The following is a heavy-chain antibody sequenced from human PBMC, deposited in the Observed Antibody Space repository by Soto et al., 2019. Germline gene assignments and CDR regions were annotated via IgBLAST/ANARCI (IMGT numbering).Heavy chain of an antibody. CDR2: IIPIFGTA. D-gene: IGHD6-13*01. V-gene: IGHV1-69*01. CDR1: GGTFSSYA. J-gene: IGHJ4*02. Sequence: QVQLVQSGAEVKKPGSSVKFSCKASGGTFSSYAISWVRQAPGQGLEWMGGIIPIFGTANYAQKFQGRVTITADESTSTAYMELSSLRSEDTAVYYCSSRRTGYSSSWPFDYWGQGTLVTVSS. CDR3: SSRRTGYSSSWPFDY.